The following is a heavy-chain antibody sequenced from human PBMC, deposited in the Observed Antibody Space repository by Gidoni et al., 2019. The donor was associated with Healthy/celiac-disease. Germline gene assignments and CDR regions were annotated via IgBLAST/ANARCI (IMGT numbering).Heavy chain of an antibody. D-gene: IGHD3-22*01. CDR3: ARDLPDYYDSSGYYLRIDY. Sequence: EVQLVESGGGLVQPGGSLRLSWAASGCRCSSYRINWGRQAPGKGLEWVSYISSSSSTIYYSDSVKGRFTISRYNAKNSLYLQMNSLRDEDTAVYYCARDLPDYYDSSGYYLRIDYWGQGTLVTVSS. CDR2: ISSSSSTI. V-gene: IGHV3-48*02. CDR1: GCRCSSYR. J-gene: IGHJ4*02.